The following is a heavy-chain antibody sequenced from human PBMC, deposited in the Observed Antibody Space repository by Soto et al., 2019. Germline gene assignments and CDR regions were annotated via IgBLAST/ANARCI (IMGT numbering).Heavy chain of an antibody. D-gene: IGHD3-16*01. V-gene: IGHV3-30*18. CDR3: EKPRFGSLWYFDL. CDR1: GFTFSSYG. J-gene: IGHJ2*01. CDR2: ISYDGSNK. Sequence: QVQLVESGGGVVQPGRSLRLSCAASGFTFSSYGMHWVRQAPGKGLEWVAVISYDGSNKYYADSVKGRFTISRDNSKNTLYRQMNSLRAEDTGVYYCEKPRFGSLWYFDLWGRGTLVTVSA.